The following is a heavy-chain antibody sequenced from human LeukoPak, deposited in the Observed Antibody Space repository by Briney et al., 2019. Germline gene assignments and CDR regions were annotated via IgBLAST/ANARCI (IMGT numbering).Heavy chain of an antibody. V-gene: IGHV4-61*01. CDR3: ARVGRWLAGNDY. D-gene: IGHD5-12*01. J-gene: IGHJ4*02. Sequence: SETLSLTCTVSGDSVNSGNFYWSWIRQPPGKGLEWIGNVYYSGQTNYNPSLMSRITMSLDTSKNQFSLKLSSVTAADTAVYYCARVGRWLAGNDYWGQGTLVTVSS. CDR2: VYYSGQT. CDR1: GDSVNSGNFY.